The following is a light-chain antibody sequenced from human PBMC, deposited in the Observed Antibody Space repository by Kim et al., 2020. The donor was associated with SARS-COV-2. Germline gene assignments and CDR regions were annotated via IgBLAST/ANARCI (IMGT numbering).Light chain of an antibody. Sequence: SASVGVRVTITRRACQNINTLLSWYQQKSGKAPHLLIFDAYSLRTGVSSRFSGDGSETEFTLTISSLQPDDFATYYCQQDNSFSTFGQGTKVDIK. CDR1: QNINTL. CDR3: QQDNSFST. J-gene: IGKJ1*01. CDR2: DAY. V-gene: IGKV1-5*01.